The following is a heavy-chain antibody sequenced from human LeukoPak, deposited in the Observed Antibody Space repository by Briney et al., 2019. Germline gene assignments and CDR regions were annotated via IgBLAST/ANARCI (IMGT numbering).Heavy chain of an antibody. D-gene: IGHD6-6*01. V-gene: IGHV3-15*01. CDR3: TTSWY. Sequence: SGGSLRLSCAASGFTFSDYYMSWIRQVPGKGLEWVGRIKSKPDGGTTDCAAPVKGRFTISRDDSKNTLYLQMNSLKTEDTAVYYCTTSWYWGQGTLVTVSS. CDR2: IKSKPDGGTT. J-gene: IGHJ4*02. CDR1: GFTFSDYY.